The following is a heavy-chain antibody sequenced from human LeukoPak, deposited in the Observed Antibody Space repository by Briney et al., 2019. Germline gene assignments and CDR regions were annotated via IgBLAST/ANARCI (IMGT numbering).Heavy chain of an antibody. V-gene: IGHV4-34*01. CDR2: INHSGST. Sequence: SETLSLTCAVYGGSFSGYYWSWIRQPPGKGLEWIGEINHSGSTNYNPSLKSRVPISVDTSKNQFSLKLSSVTAADTAVYYCARGWGGYNDYWGQGTLVTVSS. CDR1: GGSFSGYY. J-gene: IGHJ4*02. CDR3: ARGWGGYNDY. D-gene: IGHD3-16*01.